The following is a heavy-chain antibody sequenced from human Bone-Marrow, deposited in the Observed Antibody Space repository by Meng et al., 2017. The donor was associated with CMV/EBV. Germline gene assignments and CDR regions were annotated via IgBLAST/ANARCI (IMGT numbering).Heavy chain of an antibody. J-gene: IGHJ3*02. Sequence: GESLKISCAASGFIFSTHNMNWVRQAPGKGLEWVSYINPGGTIIYYADSLEGRFTISRDNAKNSLYLQLNSLRAEDTAVYFCARDHIVGWGRGAFDIWGHGTMVTVSS. CDR2: INPGGTII. V-gene: IGHV3-48*04. CDR3: ARDHIVGWGRGAFDI. D-gene: IGHD1-26*01. CDR1: GFIFSTHN.